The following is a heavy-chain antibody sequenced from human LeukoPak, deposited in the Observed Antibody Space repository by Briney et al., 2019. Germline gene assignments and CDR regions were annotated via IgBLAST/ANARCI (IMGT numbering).Heavy chain of an antibody. CDR1: GFMFMNYV. Sequence: LSGGSLRLSCSGSGFMFMNYVMAWVRRAPGKGLEWVSSIRLGGGLTHSADPVKGRFIISRDMNTLFLQMNNLRPEDTAMYYCARKITMVRGPLIKGYFDLWGRGTLVSVSS. CDR2: IRLGGGLT. CDR3: ARKITMVRGPLIKGYFDL. D-gene: IGHD3-10*01. J-gene: IGHJ2*01. V-gene: IGHV3-23*01.